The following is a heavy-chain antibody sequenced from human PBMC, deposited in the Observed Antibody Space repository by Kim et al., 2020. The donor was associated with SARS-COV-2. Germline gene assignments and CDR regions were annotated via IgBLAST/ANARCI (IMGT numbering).Heavy chain of an antibody. V-gene: IGHV3-30*04. CDR1: GFTFSSYA. Sequence: GGSLRLSCAASGFTFSSYAMHWVRQAPGKGLEWVTVISYDGSNKYYADSVKGRFTISRDNSKNTLYLQMNSLRAEDTAVYYCARDITQFLTTVISNLDYWGQGTLVTVSS. CDR2: ISYDGSNK. D-gene: IGHD4-17*01. CDR3: ARDITQFLTTVISNLDY. J-gene: IGHJ4*02.